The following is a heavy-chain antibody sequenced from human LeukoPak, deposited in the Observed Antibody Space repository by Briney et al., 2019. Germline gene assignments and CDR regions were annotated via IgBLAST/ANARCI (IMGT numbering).Heavy chain of an antibody. CDR1: GFTFSSYG. J-gene: IGHJ4*02. V-gene: IGHV3-30*18. CDR2: ISYDGSNK. CDR3: ANPLAPPGY. Sequence: GGSLRLSCAASGFTFSSYGMPWVRQAPGKGLEWVAVISYDGSNKYYADSVKGRFTISRDNSKNTLYLQMNSLRAEDTAVYYCANPLAPPGYWGQGTLVTVSS.